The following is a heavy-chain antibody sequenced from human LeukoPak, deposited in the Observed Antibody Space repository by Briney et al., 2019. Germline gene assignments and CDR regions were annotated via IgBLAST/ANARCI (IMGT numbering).Heavy chain of an antibody. V-gene: IGHV1-18*01. Sequence: ASVKVSCKASGYTFTSYGISWVRQAPGQGLEWMGWISAYNGNTNYAQKLQGRVTMTTDTSTSTAYMELRSLRSDGTAVYYCARALSSGWYLYFDYWGQGTLVTVSS. D-gene: IGHD6-19*01. CDR3: ARALSSGWYLYFDY. J-gene: IGHJ4*02. CDR2: ISAYNGNT. CDR1: GYTFTSYG.